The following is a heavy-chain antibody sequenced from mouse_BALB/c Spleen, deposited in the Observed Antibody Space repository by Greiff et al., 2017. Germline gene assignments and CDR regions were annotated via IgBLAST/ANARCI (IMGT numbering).Heavy chain of an antibody. V-gene: IGHV5-17*02. Sequence: EVMLVESGGGLVQPGGSRKLSCAASGFTFSSFGMHWVRQAPEKGLEWVAYISSGSSTIYYADTVKGRFTISRDNAKNTLYLEMSSLRSEDTAMYYCAREGFAYWGQGTLVTVSA. CDR1: GFTFSSFG. J-gene: IGHJ3*01. CDR2: ISSGSSTI. CDR3: AREGFAY.